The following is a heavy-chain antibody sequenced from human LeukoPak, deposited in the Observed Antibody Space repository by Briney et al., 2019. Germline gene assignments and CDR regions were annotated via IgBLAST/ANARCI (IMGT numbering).Heavy chain of an antibody. CDR2: IRSKAYGGTT. Sequence: GGSLRLSCTASGFTFGDYAMSWVRQAPGKGLEWVGFIRSKAYGGTTEYAASVKGRFTISRDDSKSIAYLQMNSLKTEDTAVYYCTRGYPPGSGAFDIWGRGTMVTVSS. V-gene: IGHV3-49*04. J-gene: IGHJ3*02. D-gene: IGHD3-3*01. CDR3: TRGYPPGSGAFDI. CDR1: GFTFGDYA.